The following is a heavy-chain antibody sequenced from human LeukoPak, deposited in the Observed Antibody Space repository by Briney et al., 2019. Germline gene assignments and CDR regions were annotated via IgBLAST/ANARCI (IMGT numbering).Heavy chain of an antibody. CDR1: GYTFTGYY. D-gene: IGHD3-10*01. CDR2: INPNSGGT. V-gene: IGHV1-2*02. CDR3: ARDLVGYYGSGSYPSDY. J-gene: IGHJ4*02. Sequence: GASVKVSCKASGYTFTGYYMHWVRQAPGQGLEWMGWINPNSGGTNHAQKFQGRVTMTRDTSISTAYMELSRLRSDDTAVYYCARDLVGYYGSGSYPSDYWGQGTLVTVSS.